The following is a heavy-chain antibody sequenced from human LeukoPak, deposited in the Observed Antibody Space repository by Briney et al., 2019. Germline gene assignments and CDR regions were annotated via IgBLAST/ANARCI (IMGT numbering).Heavy chain of an antibody. CDR3: ATSVGDGYDSN. D-gene: IGHD5-12*01. V-gene: IGHV3-7*01. Sequence: RPGGSLRLSCAAPGFTFSSYWMSWVRQAPGKGLEWVANIKQDGSEKYYVDSVKGRFTTSRDNAKNSPYLQMNSLRAEDTAVYYCATSVGDGYDSNWGQGTLVTVSS. J-gene: IGHJ4*02. CDR1: GFTFSSYW. CDR2: IKQDGSEK.